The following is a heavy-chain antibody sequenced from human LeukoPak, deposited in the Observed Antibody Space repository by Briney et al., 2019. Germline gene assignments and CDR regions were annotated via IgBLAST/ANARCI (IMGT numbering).Heavy chain of an antibody. CDR2: IYYSGRT. CDR1: GSSVSNYY. CDR3: ARGRWLPNAFDI. D-gene: IGHD5-24*01. Sequence: SDTLSLTCTVSGSSVSNYYWNWIRQPPGKGLEWIGYIYYSGRTDYNPSLKSRVTISVDTSKHQFSMKLKSVTAADTAVYFCARGRWLPNAFDIWGQGTMVTVFS. V-gene: IGHV4-59*02. J-gene: IGHJ3*02.